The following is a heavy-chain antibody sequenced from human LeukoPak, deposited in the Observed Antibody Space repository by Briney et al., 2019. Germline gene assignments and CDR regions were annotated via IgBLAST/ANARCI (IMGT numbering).Heavy chain of an antibody. Sequence: SQTLSLTCAISGDSIFTNNVAWNWISPSPSRGLEWLGRTYYRSKWSFDYAVSVKSLITINADTSKNQFSLQLSSVTPEDTAVYYCARGKYTSFDNWGQGTLVTVSS. V-gene: IGHV6-1*01. D-gene: IGHD6-6*01. CDR1: GDSIFTNNVA. CDR2: TYYRSKWSF. J-gene: IGHJ4*02. CDR3: ARGKYTSFDN.